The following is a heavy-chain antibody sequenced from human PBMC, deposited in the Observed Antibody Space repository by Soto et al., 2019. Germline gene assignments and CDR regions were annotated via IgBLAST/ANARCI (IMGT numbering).Heavy chain of an antibody. D-gene: IGHD5-12*01. J-gene: IGHJ6*03. V-gene: IGHV1-46*03. CDR1: GYTFTSYY. CDR3: ARNRGWLPRPTSQHPDYMDV. Sequence: ASVKVSCKASGYTFTSYYMHWVRQAPGQGLEWMGIINLSGGSTSYAQKVQGRVTMTRDTSTSTVYMELSSLRSEDTAVYYCARNRGWLPRPTSQHPDYMDVWGKGTTVTVSS. CDR2: INLSGGST.